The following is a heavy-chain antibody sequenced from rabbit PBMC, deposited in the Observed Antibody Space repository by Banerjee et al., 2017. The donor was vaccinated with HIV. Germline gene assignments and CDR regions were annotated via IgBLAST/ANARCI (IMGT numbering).Heavy chain of an antibody. D-gene: IGHD4-2*01. CDR3: ARGYSASAAGGLARLDL. CDR2: IETGSGGTT. Sequence: QEQLEESGGDLVKPGASLTLTCTASGFSFSINYYMCWVRQAPGKGLEWIACIETGSGGTTYYASWAKGRFTISKTSSTTVTLQMNSLTAADTATYFCARGYSASAAGGLARLDLWGQGTLVTVS. CDR1: GFSFSINYY. J-gene: IGHJ3*01. V-gene: IGHV1S45*01.